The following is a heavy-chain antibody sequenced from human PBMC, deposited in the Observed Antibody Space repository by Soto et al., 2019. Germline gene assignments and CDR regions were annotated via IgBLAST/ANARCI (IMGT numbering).Heavy chain of an antibody. D-gene: IGHD6-19*01. CDR1: GFTFSSYA. CDR2: ISYDGSNK. J-gene: IGHJ4*02. Sequence: QVQLVESGGGVVQPGRSLRLSCAASGFTFSSYAMHWVRQAPGKGLEWVAVISYDGSNKYYADSVKGRFTISRDNSKNTLYLQMNSLRAEDTAVYYCAREGVAAIFGYFDYWGQGTLVTVSS. V-gene: IGHV3-30-3*01. CDR3: AREGVAAIFGYFDY.